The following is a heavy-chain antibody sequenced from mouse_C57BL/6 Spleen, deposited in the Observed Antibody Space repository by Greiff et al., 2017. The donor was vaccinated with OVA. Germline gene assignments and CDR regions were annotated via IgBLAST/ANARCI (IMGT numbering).Heavy chain of an antibody. J-gene: IGHJ4*01. CDR2: IDPSDSET. D-gene: IGHD1-1*01. V-gene: IGHV1-52*01. Sequence: VKLKQPGAELVRPGSSVKLSCKASGYTFTSYWMHWVKQRPIQGLEWIGNIDPSDSETHYNQKFKDKATLTVDKSSSTAYMQLSSLTSEDSAVYYGAREGDYGSSYDAMDYWGQGTSVTVSS. CDR1: GYTFTSYW. CDR3: AREGDYGSSYDAMDY.